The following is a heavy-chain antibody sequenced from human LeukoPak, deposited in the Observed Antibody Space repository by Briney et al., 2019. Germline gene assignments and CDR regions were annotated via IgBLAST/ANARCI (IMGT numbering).Heavy chain of an antibody. CDR3: ARDTNYYDSSGYREIGAFDI. CDR2: INYSGST. V-gene: IGHV4-59*01. J-gene: IGHJ3*02. D-gene: IGHD3-22*01. Sequence: SETLSLTCTVSGGSISSYYWSWIRQPPGKGLEWIWYINYSGSTNYNPSLKSRVTISVDTSKNQFSLKLSSVTAADTAVYYCARDTNYYDSSGYREIGAFDIWGQGTMVTVSS. CDR1: GGSISSYY.